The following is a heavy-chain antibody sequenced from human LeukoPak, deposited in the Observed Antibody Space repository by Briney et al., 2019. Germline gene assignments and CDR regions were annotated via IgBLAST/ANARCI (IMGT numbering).Heavy chain of an antibody. CDR1: GFTFSSYW. J-gene: IGHJ4*02. Sequence: GGSLRLSCAASGFTFSSYWMHWVRQAPGKGLVWVSRINSDGSSTSYADSVKGRFTISRDNAKNTLYLQVNSLRAEDTAVYYCARDLTRVLRYFDWLPSFDYWGQGTLVTVSS. CDR2: INSDGSST. V-gene: IGHV3-74*01. D-gene: IGHD3-9*01. CDR3: ARDLTRVLRYFDWLPSFDY.